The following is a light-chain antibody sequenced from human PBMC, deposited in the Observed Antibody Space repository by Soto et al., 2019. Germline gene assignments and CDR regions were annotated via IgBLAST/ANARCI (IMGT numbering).Light chain of an antibody. V-gene: IGKV3-11*01. CDR2: DAS. Sequence: EIVLTQSPATLSLSPGERATLSCRASQSVSSYLAWYQQKPGQAPRLLIYDASNRTTGIPARFSGRGSGTDFPLTISSLEPEDFAVYSCQQRSNWPPGYTFGQGTKLEIK. CDR3: QQRSNWPPGYT. CDR1: QSVSSY. J-gene: IGKJ2*01.